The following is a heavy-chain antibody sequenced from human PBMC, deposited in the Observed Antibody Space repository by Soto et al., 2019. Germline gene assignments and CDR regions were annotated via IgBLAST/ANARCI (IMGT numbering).Heavy chain of an antibody. Sequence: EVQLAESGGGMVQPGGSLRLSCVASGFTFSSYDMHWVRQAPGKGLEYVSSISSNGGTTYYGNSVKGRFTISRDNSKNTLYLQMGSLRAEEMAVYYCVSRVSGNYDYWGQGTLVTVSS. CDR1: GFTFSSYD. V-gene: IGHV3-64*01. D-gene: IGHD1-7*01. J-gene: IGHJ4*02. CDR3: VSRVSGNYDY. CDR2: ISSNGGTT.